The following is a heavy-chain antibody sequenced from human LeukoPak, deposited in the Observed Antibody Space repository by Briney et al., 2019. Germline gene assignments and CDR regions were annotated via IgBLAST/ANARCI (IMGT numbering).Heavy chain of an antibody. V-gene: IGHV1-2*02. CDR2: IILNSGAT. CDR1: GYTFTGYY. Sequence: ASVKVSCKASGYTFTGYYMHWVRQAPGQGLEWMGWIILNSGATRFAQNFQGRLTMTRDTSISTTYMELSGLISDDTAVYYCARDSAYCTTTNCFHPFDSWGQGTLVTVSS. D-gene: IGHD2-2*01. J-gene: IGHJ4*02. CDR3: ARDSAYCTTTNCFHPFDS.